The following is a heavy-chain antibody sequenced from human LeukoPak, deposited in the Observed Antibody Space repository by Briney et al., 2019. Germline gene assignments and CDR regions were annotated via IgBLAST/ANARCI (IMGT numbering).Heavy chain of an antibody. V-gene: IGHV3-33*06. CDR1: GFTFSSYG. J-gene: IGHJ4*02. D-gene: IGHD4-17*01. CDR2: IWYDEINT. Sequence: PGTSLRLSCAASGFTFSSYGMHWVRQAPGKGLEGVALIWYDEINTYYADSVKGRFTISRDNSKNTLYLQMNSLRAEDTAVYYCAKEMTRHDYGYYYFDYWGQGTLVTVSS. CDR3: AKEMTRHDYGYYYFDY.